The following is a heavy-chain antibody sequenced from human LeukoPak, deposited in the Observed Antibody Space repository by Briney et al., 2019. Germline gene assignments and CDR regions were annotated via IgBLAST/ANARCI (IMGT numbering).Heavy chain of an antibody. J-gene: IGHJ6*02. CDR1: GFTFSSYA. CDR2: IRGSGVST. CDR3: ANPEWLLPSYYYYGLDV. Sequence: PGGSLRLSCAASGFTFSSYAMSWVRQAPGKGLEWLSSIRGSGVSTYYADSVKGRFTISRDNSKNTLYLQMDSLRGEYTAVYYCANPEWLLPSYYYYGLDVWGQGTTVTVSS. D-gene: IGHD3-3*01. V-gene: IGHV3-23*01.